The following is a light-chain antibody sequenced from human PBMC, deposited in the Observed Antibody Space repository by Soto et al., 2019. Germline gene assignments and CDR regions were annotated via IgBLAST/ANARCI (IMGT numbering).Light chain of an antibody. J-gene: IGKJ4*01. CDR2: EVS. CDR1: QSLLHSDGKTY. CDR3: MQATQPLLT. Sequence: DLVMTQAPLSLSVTPGQPASISCKSSQSLLHSDGKTYLSWYLQKPGQPPQLLMYEVSIRFSGVPDRSRGSGSGTDFTLSISRMEAADVGIYYCMQATQPLLTFGGGTKVDIK. V-gene: IGKV2-29*03.